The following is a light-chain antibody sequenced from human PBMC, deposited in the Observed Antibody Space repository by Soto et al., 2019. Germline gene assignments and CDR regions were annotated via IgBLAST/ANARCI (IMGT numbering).Light chain of an antibody. CDR2: EVT. CDR1: SSVVGGYDY. Sequence: QSALTQPASVSGSPGQSITISCTGTSSVVGGYDYVSWYQQHPGTAPSLIIFEVTNRPSGVSNRFSGSKSGNTASLTISGLQAVDEADYYCTSYTSSSTQVFGTGTKVTVL. J-gene: IGLJ1*01. CDR3: TSYTSSSTQV. V-gene: IGLV2-14*01.